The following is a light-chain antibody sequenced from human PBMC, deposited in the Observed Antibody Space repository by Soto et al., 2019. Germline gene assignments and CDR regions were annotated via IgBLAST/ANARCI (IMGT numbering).Light chain of an antibody. CDR2: RNN. CDR1: SSNIGSNY. CDR3: AAWDDSLSGVV. J-gene: IGLJ2*01. V-gene: IGLV1-47*01. Sequence: QSVLTQPPSASGTPGQRVTISCSGSSSNIGSNYVYWYQQLPGTAPKLLIYRNNQRPSGVPDRFSGSKSGTSASLAISGLXXXXXXXYYCAAWDDSLSGVVFGGGTKLTVL.